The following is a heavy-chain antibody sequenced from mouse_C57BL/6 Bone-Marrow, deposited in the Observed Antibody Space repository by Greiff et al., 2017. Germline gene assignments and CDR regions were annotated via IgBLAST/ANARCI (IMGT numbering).Heavy chain of an antibody. CDR3: AKLAAWFAY. Sequence: EVKLMESGGDLVKPGGSLKLSCAASGFTFSSYCMSWVRQTPDKRLEWVATISSGGSYTYYPDSVKGRFTISRDNAKNTLYLQMSSLKSEDTAMYYCAKLAAWFAYWGQGTLVTVSA. V-gene: IGHV5-6*01. J-gene: IGHJ3*01. CDR1: GFTFSSYC. CDR2: ISSGGSYT.